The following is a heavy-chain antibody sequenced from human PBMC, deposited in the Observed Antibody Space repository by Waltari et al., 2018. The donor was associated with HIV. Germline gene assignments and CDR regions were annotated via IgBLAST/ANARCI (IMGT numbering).Heavy chain of an antibody. CDR1: GFSFSKYA. Sequence: QVQGVEPGGGVVQPGGSVRLSCAASGFSFSKYAMNWVRQPPVKGLECVAFILYDGSNSYYAGSVKVRFTISRDNPMNALYLQIKSLKPEDTAVYYCAILAEWARGTLYFDSWAHASLVPVSS. D-gene: IGHD2-21*01. J-gene: IGHJ4*01. V-gene: IGHV3-30*02. CDR3: AILAEWARGTLYFDS. CDR2: ILYDGSNS.